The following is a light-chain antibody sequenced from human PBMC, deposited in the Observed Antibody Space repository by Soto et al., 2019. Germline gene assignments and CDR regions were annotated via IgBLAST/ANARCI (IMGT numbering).Light chain of an antibody. Sequence: EIVLTQSPGTLSLSPGERATLSCRASQSVSSSYLAWYQQKPGQAPRLLMYGASSRATGIPDRFSGSGSGTDFTLPISRLEPEDSAVYYCQQYGRSPWTFGQGTKVDIK. CDR1: QSVSSSY. CDR2: GAS. V-gene: IGKV3-20*01. J-gene: IGKJ1*01. CDR3: QQYGRSPWT.